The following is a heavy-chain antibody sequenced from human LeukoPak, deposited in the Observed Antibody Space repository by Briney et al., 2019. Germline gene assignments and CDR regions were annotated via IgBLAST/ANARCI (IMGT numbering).Heavy chain of an antibody. CDR3: ARDVSKVGATCDY. CDR2: ISAYNGNT. Sequence: ASVKVYCKASGNTFTNNGISWVRQAPGQGLEWMGWISAYNGNTNYAQKFQGRVTMTRDTSTSTVYMELSSLRSEDTAVYYCARDVSKVGATCDYWGQGTLVTVSS. J-gene: IGHJ4*02. D-gene: IGHD1-26*01. CDR1: GNTFTNNG. V-gene: IGHV1-18*01.